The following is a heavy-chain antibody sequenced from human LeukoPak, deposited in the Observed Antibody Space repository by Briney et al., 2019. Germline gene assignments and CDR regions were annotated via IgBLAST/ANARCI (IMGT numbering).Heavy chain of an antibody. V-gene: IGHV4-4*07. Sequence: SETLSLTCTVSGGSISSYYWSWIRQPAGKGLEWIGRIYTSGSTNYNPSLKSRVTMSVDTSKNQFSLKLSSVTAADTAVYYCARGSDHYDSSGYRYFDLWGRGTLATVSS. J-gene: IGHJ2*01. CDR2: IYTSGST. CDR1: GGSISSYY. CDR3: ARGSDHYDSSGYRYFDL. D-gene: IGHD3-22*01.